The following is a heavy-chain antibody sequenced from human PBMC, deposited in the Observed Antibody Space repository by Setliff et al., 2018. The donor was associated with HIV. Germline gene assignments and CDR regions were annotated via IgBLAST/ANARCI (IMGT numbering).Heavy chain of an antibody. CDR3: ARTYYYDASGYYRPFDI. D-gene: IGHD3-22*01. CDR1: GFTFGSYA. CDR2: INSGGTDI. J-gene: IGHJ3*02. V-gene: IGHV3-21*04. Sequence: GGSLRLSCVASGFTFGSYAMDWVRQVPGKAPEWVSYINSGGTDIHYPDSVKGRFTISRDNTKNSLYVQMNGLRAEDTAVYYCARTYYYDASGYYRPFDIWGQGTMVTVSS.